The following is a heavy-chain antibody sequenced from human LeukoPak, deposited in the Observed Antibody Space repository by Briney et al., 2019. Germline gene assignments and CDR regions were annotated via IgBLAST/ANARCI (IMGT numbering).Heavy chain of an antibody. D-gene: IGHD3/OR15-3a*01. Sequence: SETLSLTCTVSGGSISRYHWSWIRQPPGKGLEWIGYIYYSGATNFNPSLKSRLTISVDTSKNQISLRLTSVTATDTAMYYCARQTGSGLFTLPGGQGTLVTVSS. V-gene: IGHV4-59*08. CDR2: IYYSGAT. J-gene: IGHJ4*02. CDR1: GGSISRYH. CDR3: ARQTGSGLFTLP.